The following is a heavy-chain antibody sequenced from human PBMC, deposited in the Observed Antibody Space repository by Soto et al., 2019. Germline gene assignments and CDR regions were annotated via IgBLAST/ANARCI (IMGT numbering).Heavy chain of an antibody. V-gene: IGHV3-11*01. Sequence: PGGSLRLSCAASGFTFSDYYMSWIRQAPGKGLEWVSYISSSGSTIYYADSVKGRFTISRDNAKNSLYLQMNSLRAEDTAVYYCARVLLWFGELRSNDAFDIWGQGTMVTVSS. J-gene: IGHJ3*02. CDR2: ISSSGSTI. D-gene: IGHD3-10*01. CDR3: ARVLLWFGELRSNDAFDI. CDR1: GFTFSDYY.